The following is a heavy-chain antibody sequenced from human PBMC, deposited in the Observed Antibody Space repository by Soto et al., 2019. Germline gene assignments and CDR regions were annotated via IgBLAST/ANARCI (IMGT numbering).Heavy chain of an antibody. D-gene: IGHD3-3*01. CDR3: ARGTRDYDFWSGYYEFDY. CDR1: GYTFTSYG. CDR2: ISAYNGNT. Sequence: ASVKVSCKASGYTFTSYGISWVRQAPGQGLEWMGWISAYNGNTNYAQELQGRVTMTTDTSTSTAYMELRSLRSDDTAVYYCARGTRDYDFWSGYYEFDYWGQGTLVTVSS. V-gene: IGHV1-18*01. J-gene: IGHJ4*02.